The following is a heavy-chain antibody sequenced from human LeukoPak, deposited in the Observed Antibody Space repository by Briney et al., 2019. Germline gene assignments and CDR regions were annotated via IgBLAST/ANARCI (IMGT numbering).Heavy chain of an antibody. Sequence: SSVKVSCKASGGTFSSYAISWVRQAPGQGLEWMGWINPNSGGTNYAQKFQGRVTMTRDTSISTAYMELSRLRSDDTAVYYCSESSPTVDAFDIWGQGTMVTVSS. J-gene: IGHJ3*02. D-gene: IGHD6-13*01. CDR1: GGTFSSYA. CDR2: INPNSGGT. CDR3: SESSPTVDAFDI. V-gene: IGHV1-2*02.